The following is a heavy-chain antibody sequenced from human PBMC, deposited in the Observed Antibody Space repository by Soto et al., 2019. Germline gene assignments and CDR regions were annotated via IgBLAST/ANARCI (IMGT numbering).Heavy chain of an antibody. V-gene: IGHV4-34*01. D-gene: IGHD6-19*01. CDR3: ARGGNGWYQDY. CDR2: INHSGST. J-gene: IGHJ4*02. CDR1: GGSFSGYY. Sequence: PSETLSLTCAVYGGSFSGYYWSWIRQPPGKGLEWIGEINHSGSTNYNPSLKSRVTMSVDTSKNQFSLTLTSVTAADTAVYFCARGGNGWYQDYWGPGTLVTAPQ.